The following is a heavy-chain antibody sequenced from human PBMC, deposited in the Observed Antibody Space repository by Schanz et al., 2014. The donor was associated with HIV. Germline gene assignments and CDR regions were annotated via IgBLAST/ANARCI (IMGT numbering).Heavy chain of an antibody. CDR3: AKSQKGASCCFPLDS. D-gene: IGHD2-2*01. Sequence: QVQLVESGGGVVQPGRSLRLSCAASGFIFSSYAMHWVRQAPGKGLEWVAVISSDGSNKYYADSVKGRFTISRDNSKNRVFLQMNSLRTEDTAVYYCAKSQKGASCCFPLDSWGQGTLVTVFS. V-gene: IGHV3-30*18. J-gene: IGHJ4*02. CDR2: ISSDGSNK. CDR1: GFIFSSYA.